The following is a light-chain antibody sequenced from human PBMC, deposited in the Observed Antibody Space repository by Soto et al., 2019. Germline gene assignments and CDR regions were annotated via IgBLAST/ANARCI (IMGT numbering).Light chain of an antibody. CDR3: QQYNSHGT. Sequence: DIQMTQSPSTLSASVGDRVTITFRASQSINYWLAWYQQKPGKAPKLLIFDASSLQSGVPSRFSGGGSGTEFTLIISSLQPDDFGTYYCQQYNSHGTFGQGTKVDIK. CDR2: DAS. CDR1: QSINYW. J-gene: IGKJ1*01. V-gene: IGKV1-5*01.